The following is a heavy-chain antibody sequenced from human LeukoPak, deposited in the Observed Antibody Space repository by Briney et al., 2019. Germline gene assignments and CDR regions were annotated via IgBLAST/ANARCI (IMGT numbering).Heavy chain of an antibody. CDR1: GFTFSSYA. Sequence: GGSLRLSCAASGFTFSSYAMSWVRQAPGKGLEWVSSISSSSSYIYYADSVKGRFTISRDNAKNSLYLQMNSLRAEDTAVYYCARGWESSTQVLDGDYWGQGTLVTVSS. J-gene: IGHJ4*02. V-gene: IGHV3-21*01. D-gene: IGHD5-24*01. CDR3: ARGWESSTQVLDGDY. CDR2: ISSSSSYI.